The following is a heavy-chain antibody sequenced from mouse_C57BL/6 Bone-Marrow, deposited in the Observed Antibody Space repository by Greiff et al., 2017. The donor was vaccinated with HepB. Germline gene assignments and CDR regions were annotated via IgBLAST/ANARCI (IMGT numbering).Heavy chain of an antibody. CDR1: GYTFTSYW. J-gene: IGHJ2*01. D-gene: IGHD1-1*01. Sequence: VQLQQPGAELVKPGASVKLSCKASGYTFTSYWMQWVKQRPGQGLEWIGEIDPSDSYTNYNQKFKGKATLTVDTSSSTAYMQLSSLTSEDSGVYYCARRHYGSTPYYFDYWGQGTTLTVSS. V-gene: IGHV1-50*01. CDR3: ARRHYGSTPYYFDY. CDR2: IDPSDSYT.